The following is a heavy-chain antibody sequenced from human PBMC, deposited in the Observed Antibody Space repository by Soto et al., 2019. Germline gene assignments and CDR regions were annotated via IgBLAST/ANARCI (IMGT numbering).Heavy chain of an antibody. D-gene: IGHD2-21*01. CDR1: GFTVSSNY. CDR2: IYSGGST. V-gene: IGHV3-66*04. CDR3: ARHGPYVHMVDY. Sequence: EVQLVESGGGLVQPGGSLRLSCAASGFTVSSNYMSGVRQAPGKGLEWVSVIYSGGSTYYADSVKGRFTISRDNSKNTLYLQMNSLRAEDTAVYYCARHGPYVHMVDYWGQGTLVTVSS. J-gene: IGHJ4*02.